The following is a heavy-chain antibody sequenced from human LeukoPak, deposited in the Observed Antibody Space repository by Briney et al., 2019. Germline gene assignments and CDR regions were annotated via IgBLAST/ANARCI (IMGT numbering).Heavy chain of an antibody. Sequence: PSETLSLTCAVYGGSFSGYYWGWIRQPPGKGLEWIGSIYYSGSTYYNPSLKSRVTISVDTSKNQFSLKLSSVTAADTAVYYCARQGIVVVTAIAFRGWFDPWGQGTLVTVSS. V-gene: IGHV4-39*01. D-gene: IGHD2-21*02. CDR1: GGSFSGYY. CDR2: IYYSGST. CDR3: ARQGIVVVTAIAFRGWFDP. J-gene: IGHJ5*02.